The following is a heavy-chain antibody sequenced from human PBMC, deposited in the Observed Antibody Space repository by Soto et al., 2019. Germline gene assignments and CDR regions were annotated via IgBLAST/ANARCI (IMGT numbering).Heavy chain of an antibody. J-gene: IGHJ3*02. D-gene: IGHD3-22*01. CDR1: GGSISSGGYC. V-gene: IGHV4-31*03. CDR2: IYYSGST. Sequence: SETLSLTCTVSGGSISSGGYCWSWIRQHPGKGLEWIGYIYYSGSTYYNPSLKSRVTISVDTSKNQFSLKLSSVTAADTAVYYCARGAYYYDSSGDKHDAFDIWGQGTMVIVSS. CDR3: ARGAYYYDSSGDKHDAFDI.